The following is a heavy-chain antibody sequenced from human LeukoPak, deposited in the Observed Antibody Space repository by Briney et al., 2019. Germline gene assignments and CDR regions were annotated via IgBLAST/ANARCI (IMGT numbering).Heavy chain of an antibody. CDR3: ARDRGAVAASYSYYFDY. J-gene: IGHJ4*02. CDR2: ISYDGSNK. V-gene: IGHV3-30-3*01. D-gene: IGHD6-19*01. Sequence: GRSLRLSCAASGFTFSSYAMHWVRQAPGKGLEWVAVISYDGSNKYYADSVKGRFTISRDNSKNTLYLQMNSLRAEDTAVYYCARDRGAVAASYSYYFDYWGQGTLVTVSS. CDR1: GFTFSSYA.